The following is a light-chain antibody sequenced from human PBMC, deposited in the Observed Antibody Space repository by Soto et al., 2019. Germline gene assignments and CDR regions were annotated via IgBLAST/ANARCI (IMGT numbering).Light chain of an antibody. Sequence: SYELTQPPSVSVAPGQTARSTRGGNNIGSKSVHWYQQKPGQAPVLVVYDDRYRPSGIPERFSGSNSGNTATLTISRVEAGDEADYYCQVWDSSSDHVVFGGGTKLTVL. CDR1: NIGSKS. CDR3: QVWDSSSDHVV. J-gene: IGLJ2*01. CDR2: DDR. V-gene: IGLV3-21*02.